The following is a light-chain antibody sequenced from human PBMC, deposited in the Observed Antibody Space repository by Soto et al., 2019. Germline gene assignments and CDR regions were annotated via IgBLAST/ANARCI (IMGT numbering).Light chain of an antibody. Sequence: EVVLTQSPGTLSLSPGERATLSCRASQSVSNSYLAWYQQKPGQAPRLLINGASSRATGIPDRFSGSGSGTDFILTISRLEPEDFAVYYCQQYGSFPWTFGQGTKVAFK. V-gene: IGKV3-20*01. CDR1: QSVSNSY. CDR2: GAS. J-gene: IGKJ1*01. CDR3: QQYGSFPWT.